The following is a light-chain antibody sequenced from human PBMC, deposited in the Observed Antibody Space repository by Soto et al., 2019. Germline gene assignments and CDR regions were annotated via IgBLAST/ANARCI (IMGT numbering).Light chain of an antibody. CDR3: LESLQIPWT. V-gene: IGKV2-28*01. J-gene: IGKJ1*01. CDR1: QSLMNSNGYYY. CDR2: LAS. Sequence: DIVMTQSPLSLPVTPGESASTSCRSSQSLMNSNGYYYLDWYVQKPGQSPQLLIYLASNRAPGVPDWFSGSGSGTDFTLKISRVEAEDVGFYYCLESLQIPWTFGQGTKVEIK.